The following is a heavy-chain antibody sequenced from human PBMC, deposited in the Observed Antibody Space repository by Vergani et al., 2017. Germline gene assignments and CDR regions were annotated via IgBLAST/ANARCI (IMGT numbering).Heavy chain of an antibody. Sequence: QVQLVQSGAEVKKPGDSVKVSCKASGYTFAGYNIHWVRQAPGQGLELMGWINPNSGGTNYAQKFQGRVTMTRDTSINTAYMKLSRLRSDDTAVYYCARGWSGYSTSWFFEYWGQGTLVTVSS. CDR3: ARGWSGYSTSWFFEY. CDR2: INPNSGGT. D-gene: IGHD6-13*01. V-gene: IGHV1-2*02. J-gene: IGHJ4*02. CDR1: GYTFAGYN.